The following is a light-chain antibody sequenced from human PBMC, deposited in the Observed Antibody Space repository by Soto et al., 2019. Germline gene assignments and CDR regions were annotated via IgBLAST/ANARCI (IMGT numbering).Light chain of an antibody. Sequence: EIVLTQSPATLSLSPGERVPLSCRASQSVSNYLAWYQQKPGQAPRLLVSAASNRATGIPARFSGSGSGTDFTLTISRLEPEDFAVYYCQQRSNWPITFGQGTRLEIK. CDR2: AAS. V-gene: IGKV3-11*01. J-gene: IGKJ5*01. CDR3: QQRSNWPIT. CDR1: QSVSNY.